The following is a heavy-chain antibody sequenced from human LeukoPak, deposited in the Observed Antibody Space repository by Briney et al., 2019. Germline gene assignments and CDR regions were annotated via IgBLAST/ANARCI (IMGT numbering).Heavy chain of an antibody. CDR1: GFTFSSYW. CDR3: ARDLGQYYDTSDNWFDP. J-gene: IGHJ5*02. Sequence: GGSLRLSCAASGFTFSSYWMHWVRQAPGKGLVGVSRIKGDGRSTSYADSVKGRFTISRDNAKNTLYLQMNSLRAEDTAVYYCARDLGQYYDTSDNWFDPWGQGTLVTVSS. CDR2: IKGDGRST. V-gene: IGHV3-74*01. D-gene: IGHD3-22*01.